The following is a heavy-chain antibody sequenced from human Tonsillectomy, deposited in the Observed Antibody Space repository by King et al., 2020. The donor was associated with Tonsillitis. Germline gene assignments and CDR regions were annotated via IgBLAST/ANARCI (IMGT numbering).Heavy chain of an antibody. V-gene: IGHV1-3*01. Sequence: QLVQSGAEVMKPGASVKVSCKASGYTFSGYTIHWVRQAPGHRPEWMGSINAGDGNAKYSQRFQGRVSITRDTSATTVYMDLCSLRSEDTAVYYCARSPEGRFLEWFFNWGQGTLVTVSS. CDR1: GYTFSGYT. CDR2: INAGDGNA. CDR3: ARSPEGRFLEWFFN. D-gene: IGHD3-3*01. J-gene: IGHJ4*02.